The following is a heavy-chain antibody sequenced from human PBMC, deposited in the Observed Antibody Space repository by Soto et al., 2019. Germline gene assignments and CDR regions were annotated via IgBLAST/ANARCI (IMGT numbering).Heavy chain of an antibody. CDR1: GFTFDDYA. CDR2: ISWNSGSI. Sequence: EVQLVESGGGLVQPGRSLRLSCAASGFTFDDYAMHWVRQAPGKGLEWVSGISWNSGSIGYADSVKGRFTISRDNAKNARYLQMNSLRAEDTALYYCAKDMTEYQLLTFDYWGQGTLVTVSS. D-gene: IGHD2-2*01. V-gene: IGHV3-9*01. CDR3: AKDMTEYQLLTFDY. J-gene: IGHJ4*02.